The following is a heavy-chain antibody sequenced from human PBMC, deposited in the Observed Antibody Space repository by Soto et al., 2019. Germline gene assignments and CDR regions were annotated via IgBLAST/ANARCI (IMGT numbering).Heavy chain of an antibody. J-gene: IGHJ4*02. CDR2: ISYDGSNK. CDR1: GFTFSSYA. D-gene: IGHD6-19*01. Sequence: QVQLVESGGGVVQPGRSLRLSCVASGFTFSSYAMHWVRQAPGKGLEWVAVISYDGSNKYYADSVKGRFTISRDNSKNTLYLQMNSLRAEDTAVYYCARDRGSSGWPLGYWGKGTLVTVSS. CDR3: ARDRGSSGWPLGY. V-gene: IGHV3-30-3*01.